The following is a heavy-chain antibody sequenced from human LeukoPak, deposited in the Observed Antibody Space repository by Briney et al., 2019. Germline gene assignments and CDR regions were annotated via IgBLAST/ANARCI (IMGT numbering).Heavy chain of an antibody. CDR2: VSDSGSNT. CDR3: AKNPDYDVLTGTSFDC. CDR1: GFTLNNYA. J-gene: IGHJ4*02. Sequence: GGSLRLSCAASGFTLNNYAMSWVRQAPGKGLEWVSSVSDSGSNTYYAASVKGRFTISRDNSNNTLYLQMNSLKAEDTAVYYCAKNPDYDVLTGTSFDCWGQGALVTVSS. D-gene: IGHD3-9*01. V-gene: IGHV3-23*01.